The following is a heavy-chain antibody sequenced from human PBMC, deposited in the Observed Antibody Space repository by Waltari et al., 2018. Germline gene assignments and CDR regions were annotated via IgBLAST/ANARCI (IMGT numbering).Heavy chain of an antibody. Sequence: VQLVQSGAEVKKPGATVKISCKVSGYTFTDYYMHWVQQAPGKGLEWMGWMNPNSGNTGYAQRFQGRVTMTRNTSISTAYMELSSLRSEDTAVYYCAALRTWGQGTLVTVSS. D-gene: IGHD3-16*01. CDR3: AALRT. V-gene: IGHV1-8*02. J-gene: IGHJ5*02. CDR2: MNPNSGNT. CDR1: GYTFTDYY.